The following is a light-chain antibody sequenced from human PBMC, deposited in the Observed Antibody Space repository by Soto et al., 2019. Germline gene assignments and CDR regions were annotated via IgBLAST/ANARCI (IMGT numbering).Light chain of an antibody. J-gene: IGKJ5*01. CDR3: KQRSNWLIT. V-gene: IGKV3-11*01. CDR2: DAS. Sequence: EIVLTQYPATLSLYHRERAPLSCRASQSVSSYLAWYPQKPGQAPRLIIYDASNRATGIKDRFSVSVSGTDFTLTISSLEPEDLSVYYGKQRSNWLITFCQGTRVEIK. CDR1: QSVSSY.